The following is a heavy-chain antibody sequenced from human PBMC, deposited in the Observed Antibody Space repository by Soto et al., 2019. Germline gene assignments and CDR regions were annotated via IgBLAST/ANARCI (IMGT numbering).Heavy chain of an antibody. CDR2: IDWDDDK. CDR1: GFSLSTSGMC. J-gene: IGHJ6*02. D-gene: IGHD2-2*01. V-gene: IGHV2-70*01. Sequence: SGPTLVNPTQTLTLTCTFSGFSLSTSGMCVSWIRQPPGKALEWLALIDWDDDKYYSTSLKTRLTISKDTSKNQVVLTMTNMDPVDTATYYCARIVVVPAALRHGIDYYYYGMDVWGQGTTVTVSS. CDR3: ARIVVVPAALRHGIDYYYYGMDV.